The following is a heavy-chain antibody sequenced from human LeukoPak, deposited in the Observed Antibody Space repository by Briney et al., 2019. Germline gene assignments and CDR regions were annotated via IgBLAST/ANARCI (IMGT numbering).Heavy chain of an antibody. CDR2: INTDGRTT. V-gene: IGHV3-74*01. CDR1: GFTFSSYS. J-gene: IGHJ4*02. CDR3: ARDNTYMFDY. Sequence: GGSLRLSCAASGFTFSSYSMNWVRQTPGKGLVWVAHINTDGRTTTYADSVKGRFTVARDNAKNTLYLEMNRLRAEDTAVYYCARDNTYMFDYWGQGTQVTVSS. D-gene: IGHD2-2*02.